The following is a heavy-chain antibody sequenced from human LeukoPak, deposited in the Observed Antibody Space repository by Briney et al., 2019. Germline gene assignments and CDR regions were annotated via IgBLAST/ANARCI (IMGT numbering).Heavy chain of an antibody. CDR3: AKIYCSGGSCYTWGYLFDY. D-gene: IGHD2-15*01. V-gene: IGHV3-23*01. CDR2: ISGSGGST. CDR1: GFTFSSYS. J-gene: IGHJ4*02. Sequence: GGSLRLSCAASGFTFSSYSMTWVRQAPGKGLEWVSAISGSGGSTYYADSMKGRFTISRDNSKNTLYLQMNSLRAEDTAVYYCAKIYCSGGSCYTWGYLFDYWGQGTLVTVSS.